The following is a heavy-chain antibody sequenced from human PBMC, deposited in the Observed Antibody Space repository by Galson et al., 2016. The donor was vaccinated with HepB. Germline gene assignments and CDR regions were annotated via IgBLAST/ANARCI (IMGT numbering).Heavy chain of an antibody. Sequence: SLRLSCAASGFTFSNHAMSWVRQAPGKGLEWVSVITGSGVTYYADSVKGRFTISRDNSKNTLFLQMNSLRAEDTAVYYCAKDRVYAAVNWFDPWGQGTLVTVSS. D-gene: IGHD5/OR15-5a*01. CDR1: GFTFSNHA. J-gene: IGHJ5*02. CDR3: AKDRVYAAVNWFDP. CDR2: ITGSGVT. V-gene: IGHV3-23*01.